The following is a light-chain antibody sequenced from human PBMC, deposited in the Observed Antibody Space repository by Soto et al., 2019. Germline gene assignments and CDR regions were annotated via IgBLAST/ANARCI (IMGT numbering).Light chain of an antibody. CDR2: GAS. J-gene: IGKJ4*01. V-gene: IGKV3-20*01. CDR3: QQYGDSPLT. CDR1: QSVDSSY. Sequence: EIVVTQSPGTLSLSPGERATLSCRASQSVDSSYLAWYQQKPGQAPRLLIYGASSRATGIPDRFSGSGSGTDFTLTISRLEPEDFAVYYCQQYGDSPLTFGGGTKVDIX.